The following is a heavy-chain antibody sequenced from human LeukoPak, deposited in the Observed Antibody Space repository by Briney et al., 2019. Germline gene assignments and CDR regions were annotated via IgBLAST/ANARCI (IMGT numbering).Heavy chain of an antibody. Sequence: ASVKVSCKASGYTFSSNDINWVRQATGQGLEWMGWMNPENGNTGYAERFQGRVTLTRNTSISTAYMELSSLGSGDTAVYYCARRYAGGWTDYWVQGTLVTVSS. CDR2: MNPENGNT. D-gene: IGHD6-19*01. J-gene: IGHJ4*02. CDR1: GYTFSSND. CDR3: ARRYAGGWTDY. V-gene: IGHV1-8*01.